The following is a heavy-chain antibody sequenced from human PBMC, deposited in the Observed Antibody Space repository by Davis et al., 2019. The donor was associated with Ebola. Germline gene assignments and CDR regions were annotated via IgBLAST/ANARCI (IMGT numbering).Heavy chain of an antibody. CDR1: GGSISTYY. CDR3: AREGFDN. Sequence: SETLSLTCTVSGGSISTYYWSWIRQPPGKGLEWIGHIYYNGRTNYNPSLRSRVTISLDTSNNQFSLKVRSATAADTAVYYCAREGFDNWGQGILVTVSS. J-gene: IGHJ4*02. V-gene: IGHV4-59*01. CDR2: IYYNGRT.